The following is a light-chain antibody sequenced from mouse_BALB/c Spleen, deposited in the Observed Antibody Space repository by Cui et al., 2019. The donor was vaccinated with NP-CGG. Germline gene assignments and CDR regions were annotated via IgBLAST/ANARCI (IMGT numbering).Light chain of an antibody. V-gene: IGLV1*01. CDR3: ALWYTNHWV. Sequence: QSVVTQVSALTTSPGETVTLTCRSSTGAVTTSNYANWVQEKPDHLFTGLIGGTNNRAPGVPPRFSGSLIGDKAALTITGAQTEDEAIYFCALWYTNHWVFGGGTKLTVL. J-gene: IGLJ1*01. CDR1: TGAVTTSNY. CDR2: GTN.